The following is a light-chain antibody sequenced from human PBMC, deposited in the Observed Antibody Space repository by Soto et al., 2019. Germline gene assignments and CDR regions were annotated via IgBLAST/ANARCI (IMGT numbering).Light chain of an antibody. CDR2: DVS. V-gene: IGKV1-33*01. CDR3: HQYDHRPPLT. CDR1: QDIKNY. J-gene: IGKJ4*01. Sequence: DIQMIQSPSSLSASVGDRVTITCQASQDIKNYLNWYQQKPGKAPKLLIYDVSNLETGVPSRFSGSGSGTHVSLTISSLQPEDVATYYCHQYDHRPPLTFGGGTRVQIK.